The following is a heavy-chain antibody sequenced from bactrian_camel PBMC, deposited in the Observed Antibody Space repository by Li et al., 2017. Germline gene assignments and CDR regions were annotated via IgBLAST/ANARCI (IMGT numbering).Heavy chain of an antibody. CDR1: GFTFSSYD. V-gene: IGHV3S40*01. D-gene: IGHD4*01. CDR2: INSGGGTK. J-gene: IGHJ4*01. CDR3: AKAYNEYVSIFDY. Sequence: QLVESGGGWVQPGGSLRLSCAASGFTFSSYDMSWVRQDAVKGIEWVSDINSGGGTKYYANSVKGRFTISRDDSKNTFYLQLNSLKTEDTAMYYCAKAYNEYVSIFDYWSQGTQVTVS.